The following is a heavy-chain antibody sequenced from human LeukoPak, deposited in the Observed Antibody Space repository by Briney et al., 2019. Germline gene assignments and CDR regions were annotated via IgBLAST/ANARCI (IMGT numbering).Heavy chain of an antibody. CDR2: INDSGTI. J-gene: IGHJ6*03. Sequence: PSETLSLTCAVYGGSFSHYYWSWIRQSPGMGLEWIGEINDSGTINYNPSLMSRVTISLDKSKNQFSLKLSSATAADTAVYYCARRWNYGRNYYIDVWGKGARSASP. V-gene: IGHV4-34*01. CDR3: ARRWNYGRNYYIDV. D-gene: IGHD1-7*01. CDR1: GGSFSHYY.